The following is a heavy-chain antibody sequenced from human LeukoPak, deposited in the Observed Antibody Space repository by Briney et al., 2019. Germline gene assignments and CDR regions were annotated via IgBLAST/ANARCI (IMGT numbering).Heavy chain of an antibody. CDR3: ARKDGDY. D-gene: IGHD6-6*01. Sequence: SETLSLTCTVSGASISGYYWNWIRQPPGKGLEWIGYTYYTGSTSYNPSLQSRVAMSVDMTKNQLSLKLSSVTAADTAMYYCARKDGDYWGQGTLVTVSS. J-gene: IGHJ4*02. CDR1: GASISGYY. V-gene: IGHV4-59*12. CDR2: TYYTGST.